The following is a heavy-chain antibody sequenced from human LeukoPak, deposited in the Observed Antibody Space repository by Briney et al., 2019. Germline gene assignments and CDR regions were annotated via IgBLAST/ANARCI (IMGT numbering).Heavy chain of an antibody. CDR1: GGSISSYY. Sequence: PSETLSLTCTVSGGSISSYYWSWIQQPAGKGLEWIGRIYTSGSTNYNPSLKSRVTMSVDTSKNQFSLKLSSVTAADTTVYYCARVRSSSRTIYYYYYMDVWGKGTTVTVSS. D-gene: IGHD6-13*01. CDR2: IYTSGST. V-gene: IGHV4-4*07. CDR3: ARVRSSSRTIYYYYYMDV. J-gene: IGHJ6*03.